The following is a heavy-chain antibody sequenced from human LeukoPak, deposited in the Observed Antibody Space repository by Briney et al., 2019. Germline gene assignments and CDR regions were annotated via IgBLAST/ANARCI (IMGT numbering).Heavy chain of an antibody. CDR2: ISFSSTTT. J-gene: IGHJ6*02. Sequence: PGGSLRLSCAASAFIFRNYAMNWVRQAPGKGLEWLSHISFSSTTTYYADSVKGRFTISRDDAKGSLYLQLNSLRDEDTAVYYCVREPNGYYRGTKYYYYGMDVWGQGTTVTVSS. CDR1: AFIFRNYA. D-gene: IGHD2-2*03. CDR3: VREPNGYYRGTKYYYYGMDV. V-gene: IGHV3-48*02.